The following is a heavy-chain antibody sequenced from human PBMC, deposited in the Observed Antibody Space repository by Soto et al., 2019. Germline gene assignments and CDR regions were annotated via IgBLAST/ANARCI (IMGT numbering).Heavy chain of an antibody. D-gene: IGHD2-15*01. Sequence: GGSLRLSCAASGFTFSSYGMHWVRQAPGKGLEWVAVISYDGSNKYYADSVKGRFTISRDNSKNTLYLQMNSLRAEDTAVYYCAKDALGYCSGGSCYSYYYYYYGMDVWGQGTTVTVSS. J-gene: IGHJ6*02. CDR2: ISYDGSNK. V-gene: IGHV3-30*18. CDR1: GFTFSSYG. CDR3: AKDALGYCSGGSCYSYYYYYYGMDV.